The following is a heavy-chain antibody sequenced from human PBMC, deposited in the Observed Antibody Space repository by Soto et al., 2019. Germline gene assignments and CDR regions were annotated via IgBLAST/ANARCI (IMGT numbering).Heavy chain of an antibody. J-gene: IGHJ6*02. V-gene: IGHV3-21*01. Sequence: GGSLRLSCAASGFTFSSYSTNWVRQAPGKGLEWVSSISSSSSYIYYADSVKGRFTISRDNAKNSLYLQMNSLRAEDTAVYYCASLDILTGWNYYYGMDVWGQGTTVTVSS. D-gene: IGHD3-9*01. CDR1: GFTFSSYS. CDR2: ISSSSSYI. CDR3: ASLDILTGWNYYYGMDV.